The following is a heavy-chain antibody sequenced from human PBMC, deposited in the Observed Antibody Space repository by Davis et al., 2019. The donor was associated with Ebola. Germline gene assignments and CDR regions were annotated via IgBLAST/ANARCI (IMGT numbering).Heavy chain of an antibody. CDR3: ARAKYYGMDV. CDR2: ISSDGGIT. CDR1: GFTFSRYW. V-gene: IGHV3-74*01. J-gene: IGHJ6*04. Sequence: GESLKISCAASGFTFSRYWMHWVRQAPGKGLVYVSRISSDGGITSYADSVKGRFTISRDNAKSTLYLQMNTLRAEDTAVYYCARAKYYGMDVWGKGTTVTVSS. D-gene: IGHD6-6*01.